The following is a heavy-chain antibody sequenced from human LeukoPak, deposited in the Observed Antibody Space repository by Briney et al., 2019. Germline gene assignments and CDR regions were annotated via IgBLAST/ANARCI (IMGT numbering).Heavy chain of an antibody. D-gene: IGHD4-17*01. V-gene: IGHV4-39*01. CDR2: IYYSGST. Sequence: SETLSLTCTVSGGSISSSSYYWGWLRQPPGTGLEWIGSIYYSGSTYYNPSLKSRITISVDTSKNQFSLKLSSVTAADTAVYYCARQYGDYYYPIYYYYYMDVWGKGTTVTISS. CDR1: GGSISSSSYY. CDR3: ARQYGDYYYPIYYYYYMDV. J-gene: IGHJ6*03.